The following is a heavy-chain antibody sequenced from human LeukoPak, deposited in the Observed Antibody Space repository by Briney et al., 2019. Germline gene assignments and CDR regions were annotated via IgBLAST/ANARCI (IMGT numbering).Heavy chain of an antibody. D-gene: IGHD4-23*01. J-gene: IGHJ4*02. CDR1: GYSISSGYY. CDR3: ASLRIGGWLDY. Sequence: SETLSLTCTVSGYSISSGYYWGWIRQPPGKGLEWIGSIYHSGSTYYNPSLKSRVTISVDTSKNQFSLKLSSMTAADTAVYYCASLRIGGWLDYWGQGTLVTVSS. CDR2: IYHSGST. V-gene: IGHV4-38-2*02.